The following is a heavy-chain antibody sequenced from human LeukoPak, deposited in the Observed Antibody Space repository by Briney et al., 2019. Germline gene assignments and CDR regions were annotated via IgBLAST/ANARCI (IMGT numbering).Heavy chain of an antibody. V-gene: IGHV4-4*07. J-gene: IGHJ4*02. Sequence: SETLSLTCTVSGGPINNYYWNWIRQPAGKGLEWIGRIHTSGSTNYNPSLKSRVTMSVDTSKNHFSLKLSSVTAADTAVYYCARDGGSGWYDYWGQGTLVTVSS. CDR3: ARDGGSGWYDY. D-gene: IGHD6-19*01. CDR1: GGPINNYY. CDR2: IHTSGST.